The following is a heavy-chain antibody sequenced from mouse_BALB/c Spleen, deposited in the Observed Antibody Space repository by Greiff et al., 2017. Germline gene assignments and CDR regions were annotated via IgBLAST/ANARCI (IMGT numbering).Heavy chain of an antibody. CDR2: IYPGNVNT. V-gene: IGHV1-84*02. D-gene: IGHD2-1*01. CDR1: GYTFTSYY. CDR3: ARRGNFYAMDY. J-gene: IGHJ4*01. Sequence: QVQLKESGPELVKPGASVRISCKASGYTFTSYYIHWVKQRPGQGLEWIGWIYPGNVNTKYNEKFKGKATLTVDTSSSTAYMQLSSLTSEDTAVYFCARRGNFYAMDYWGQGTSVTVSS.